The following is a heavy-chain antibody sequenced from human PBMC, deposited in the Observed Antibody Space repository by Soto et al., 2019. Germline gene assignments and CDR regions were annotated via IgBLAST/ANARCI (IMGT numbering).Heavy chain of an antibody. J-gene: IGHJ6*02. D-gene: IGHD6-19*01. CDR1: GFTFSSYG. Sequence: QVQLVESGGGVVQHGRSLRLSCAASGFTFSSYGMHWVRQAPGKGLEWVAVISYDGRNKYYADAVKGRFTISRDNSKNTLYLQMSSLRAEDTAVYYCVKDGSSGWPYFYDMDVWGQGTTVTVSS. CDR2: ISYDGRNK. V-gene: IGHV3-30*18. CDR3: VKDGSSGWPYFYDMDV.